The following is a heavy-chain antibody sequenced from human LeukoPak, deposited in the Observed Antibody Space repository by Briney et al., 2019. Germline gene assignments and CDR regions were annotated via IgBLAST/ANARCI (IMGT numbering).Heavy chain of an antibody. CDR2: IYYSGTT. D-gene: IGHD3-10*01. CDR1: VGSISSSSYY. Sequence: APETLSLTCTVSVGSISSSSYYWGWIRQPPGKGLEWIGSIYYSGTTYYNPSLKSRVTISADTTNTQSSLKLSSVSAADTAVYYWARHERNYYGSGSYLRWFDPWGQGTLVTVSS. V-gene: IGHV4-39*01. J-gene: IGHJ5*02. CDR3: ARHERNYYGSGSYLRWFDP.